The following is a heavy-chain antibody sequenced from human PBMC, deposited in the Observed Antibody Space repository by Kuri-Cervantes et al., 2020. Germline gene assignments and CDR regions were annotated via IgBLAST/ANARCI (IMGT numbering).Heavy chain of an antibody. CDR3: ARDLGFYDILTSNAFDI. CDR2: INSDGSST. V-gene: IGHV3-74*01. CDR1: TFTFSSYW. J-gene: IGHJ3*02. D-gene: IGHD3-9*01. Sequence: GGSLRLSCVASTFTFSSYWMHWVRQAPGKGLVWVSRINSDGSSTTYADSVRGRFTISRDNAKNTLYLQMNSLRADDTAVYYCARDLGFYDILTSNAFDIWGQGTMVTVSS.